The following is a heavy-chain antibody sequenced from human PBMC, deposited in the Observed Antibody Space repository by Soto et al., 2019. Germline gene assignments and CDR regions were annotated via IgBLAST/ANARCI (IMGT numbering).Heavy chain of an antibody. V-gene: IGHV3-30-3*01. CDR1: GFIFSTYV. J-gene: IGHJ4*02. Sequence: PGGSLRLSCAASGFIFSTYVMHWVRQAPGKGLEWVAVISNDGSNKHYADSVKGRFTISRDNSKSTLYVQMNSLRAEDTAVYYCPRSYCADDCAIDNWGQGTLVTVSS. CDR2: ISNDGSNK. D-gene: IGHD2-21*02. CDR3: PRSYCADDCAIDN.